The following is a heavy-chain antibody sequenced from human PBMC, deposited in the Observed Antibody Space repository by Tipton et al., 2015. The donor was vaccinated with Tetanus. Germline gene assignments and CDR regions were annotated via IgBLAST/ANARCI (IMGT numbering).Heavy chain of an antibody. CDR1: GGSFRTYV. Sequence: QLVQSGAEVKKPGSAVKVSCETSGGSFRTYVTSWVRQAPGQGLEWMGSIIPIFGTITYAQKFQGRLTITADKSTSTAHMSLSSLRSEDTAVYYCARGGDTYFGSSCFYDWWGQGTRVTVSS. D-gene: IGHD3-22*01. V-gene: IGHV1-69*06. CDR3: ARGGDTYFGSSCFYDW. CDR2: IIPIFGTI. J-gene: IGHJ4*02.